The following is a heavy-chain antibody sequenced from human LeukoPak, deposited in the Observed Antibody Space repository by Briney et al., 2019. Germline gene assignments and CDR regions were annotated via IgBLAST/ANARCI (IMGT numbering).Heavy chain of an antibody. CDR3: ARRSAANAFDI. CDR2: VYPGDSNT. D-gene: IGHD6-13*01. CDR1: GHIFTTYW. J-gene: IGHJ3*02. Sequence: PGESLKISCQGYGHIFTTYWIAWVRQMPGKGLEWMGIVYPGDSNTRYSPSFQGQVTLSAGKSITTAYLQWSSLKASDTAMYFCARRSAANAFDIWGQGTMVTVSS. V-gene: IGHV5-51*01.